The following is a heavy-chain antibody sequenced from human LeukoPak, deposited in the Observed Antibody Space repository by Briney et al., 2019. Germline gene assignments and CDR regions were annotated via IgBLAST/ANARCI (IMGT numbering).Heavy chain of an antibody. CDR2: INAGNGNT. D-gene: IGHD4-23*01. CDR3: ARASATVETRFDY. J-gene: IGHJ4*02. V-gene: IGHV1-3*01. Sequence: EASVKVSCKASGYTFTSYAMHWVRQAPGQRLEWMGWINAGNGNTKYSQKFQGRVTITRDTSASTAYMELSSLRSEDTAVYYCARASATVETRFDYWGQGTLVTVSS. CDR1: GYTFTSYA.